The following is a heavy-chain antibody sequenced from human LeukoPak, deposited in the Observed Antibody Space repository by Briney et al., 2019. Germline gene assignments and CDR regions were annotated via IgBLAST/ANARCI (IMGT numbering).Heavy chain of an antibody. V-gene: IGHV1-2*02. CDR2: INPNSGGT. Sequence: ASVKVSCKASGYTFTAYYMHWVRQAPGQGLEWMGWINPNSGGTNYAQKFQGRVTMTTDTSVSTAYMELSRLRSDDTAVYYCAREARDGYKNFDYWGQGTLVTVSS. CDR1: GYTFTAYY. J-gene: IGHJ4*02. D-gene: IGHD5-24*01. CDR3: AREARDGYKNFDY.